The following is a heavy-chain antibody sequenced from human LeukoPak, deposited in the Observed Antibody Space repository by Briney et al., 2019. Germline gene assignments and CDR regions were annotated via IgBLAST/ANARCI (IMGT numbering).Heavy chain of an antibody. CDR2: ITATGDTA. Sequence: GGSLRLSCVASGFTFTKCAMSWIRQAPGKGLEWVAIITATGDTAYYADSVKGRFTISRDNSKNTLYLQMNSLRAEDTAVYYCAKHKSMIVVVTADYWGQGTLVTVSS. CDR3: AKHKSMIVVVTADY. CDR1: GFTFTKCA. V-gene: IGHV3-23*01. D-gene: IGHD3-22*01. J-gene: IGHJ4*02.